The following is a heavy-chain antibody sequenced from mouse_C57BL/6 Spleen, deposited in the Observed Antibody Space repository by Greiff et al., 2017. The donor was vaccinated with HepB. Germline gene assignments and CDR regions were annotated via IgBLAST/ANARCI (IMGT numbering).Heavy chain of an antibody. D-gene: IGHD1-1*01. J-gene: IGHJ4*01. V-gene: IGHV1-53*01. CDR2: INPSNGGT. Sequence: QVQLQQSGTELVKPGASVKLSCKASGYTFTSYWMHWVKQRPGQGLEWIGNINPSNGGTNYNEKFKSKATLTVDKSSSTAYMQLSSLTSEDSAVYYCARRETYTTVVDYYAMDYWGQGTSVTVSS. CDR1: GYTFTSYW. CDR3: ARRETYTTVVDYYAMDY.